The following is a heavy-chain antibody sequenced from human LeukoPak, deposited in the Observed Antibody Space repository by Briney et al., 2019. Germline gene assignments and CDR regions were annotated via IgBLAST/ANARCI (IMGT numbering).Heavy chain of an antibody. CDR2: IFYSGST. J-gene: IGHJ4*02. V-gene: IGHV4-30-4*01. D-gene: IGHD1-26*01. CDR3: ARKSTNFDY. CDR1: GGSISGGDYY. Sequence: SETLSLTCTVSGGSISGGDYYWSWIRQPPGKGLEWIGYIFYSGSTYYNPPLKTRVTISVDTSKNQFSLKLSSVNAADTAVYYCARKSTNFDYWGQGTLVTVSS.